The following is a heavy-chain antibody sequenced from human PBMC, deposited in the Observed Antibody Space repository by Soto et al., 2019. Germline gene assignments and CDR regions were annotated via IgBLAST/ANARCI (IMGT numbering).Heavy chain of an antibody. CDR3: AKDLRAQWLVQDAFDI. Sequence: EVQLLESGGGLVQPGGSLRLSCAASGFTFSSYAMSWVRQAPGKGLEWVSAISGSGGSTYYADSVKGRFTISRDNSKNTLYLQMNSLRAEDTAVYYCAKDLRAQWLVQDAFDIWGQGTMVTVSS. CDR2: ISGSGGST. J-gene: IGHJ3*02. CDR1: GFTFSSYA. V-gene: IGHV3-23*01. D-gene: IGHD6-19*01.